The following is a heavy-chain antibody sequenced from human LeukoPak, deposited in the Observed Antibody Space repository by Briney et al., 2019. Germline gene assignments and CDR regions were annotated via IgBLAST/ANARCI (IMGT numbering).Heavy chain of an antibody. CDR2: MNPNSGGT. CDR1: GYTFTSYD. CDR3: ARDVQTHPDY. V-gene: IGHV1-2*02. Sequence: ASVKVSCKASGYTFTSYDINWVRQATGQGLEWMGWMNPNSGGTNYAQKFQGRVTMTRDTSISTAYMELSRLRSDDTAVYYCARDVQTHPDYWGQGTLVTVSS. D-gene: IGHD1-1*01. J-gene: IGHJ4*02.